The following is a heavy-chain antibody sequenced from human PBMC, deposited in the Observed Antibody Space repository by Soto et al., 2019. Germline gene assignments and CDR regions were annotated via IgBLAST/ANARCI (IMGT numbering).Heavy chain of an antibody. CDR2: IYPGDSDT. J-gene: IGHJ6*02. CDR1: GYSFTSYW. D-gene: IGHD3-3*01. V-gene: IGHV5-51*01. CDR3: ARQSVVLRFLEWLSHDGMDV. Sequence: GECLKISCKGSGYSFTSYWIGWVRQMPGKGLEWMGIIYPGDSDTRYSPSFQGQVTISADKSISTAYLQWSSLKASDTAMYYCARQSVVLRFLEWLSHDGMDVWGQGTTVTVSS.